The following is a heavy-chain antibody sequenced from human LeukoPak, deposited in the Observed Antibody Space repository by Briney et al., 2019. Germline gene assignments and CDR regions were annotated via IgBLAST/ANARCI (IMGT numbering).Heavy chain of an antibody. CDR1: GGSISSSGYY. CDR2: IYYSGRT. J-gene: IGHJ4*02. CDR3: ARLGLKTTGTIY. V-gene: IGHV4-39*01. D-gene: IGHD7-27*01. Sequence: PSETLSLTCTVSGGSISSSGYYWGWIRQPPGKGLEWIASIYYSGRTLYNPSLKSRVSTSVDTSDNQFSLKLTSVTAADTAVYYCARLGLKTTGTIYWGQGTLVTVSS.